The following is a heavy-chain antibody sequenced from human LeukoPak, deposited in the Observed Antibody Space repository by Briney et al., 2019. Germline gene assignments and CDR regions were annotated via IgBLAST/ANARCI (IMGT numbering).Heavy chain of an antibody. J-gene: IGHJ4*02. CDR2: IYYSGST. Sequence: PSETLSLTCTVSGGSISSYYWSWIRQPPGKGLEWIGYIYYSGSTNYNPSLKSRVTISVDTSKNQFSLKLSSVTAADTAVYYCARSRSYYYDSSGYSIDYWGQGTLVTVSS. D-gene: IGHD3-22*01. V-gene: IGHV4-59*08. CDR3: ARSRSYYYDSSGYSIDY. CDR1: GGSISSYY.